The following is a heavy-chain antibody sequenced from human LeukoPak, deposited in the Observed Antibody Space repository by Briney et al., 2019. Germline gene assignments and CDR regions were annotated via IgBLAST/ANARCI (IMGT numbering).Heavy chain of an antibody. Sequence: GESLKISCKGSGYSFTSYWIGWVRQMPGKGLEWMGIIHPGDSDTRYSPSFQGQVTISADKSVSTAYLQWSSLKASDTAMYYCAVLPLRYFHFCGQGTLDSVSS. D-gene: IGHD2/OR15-2a*01. CDR3: AVLPLRYFHF. J-gene: IGHJ4*02. V-gene: IGHV5-51*01. CDR2: IHPGDSDT. CDR1: GYSFTSYW.